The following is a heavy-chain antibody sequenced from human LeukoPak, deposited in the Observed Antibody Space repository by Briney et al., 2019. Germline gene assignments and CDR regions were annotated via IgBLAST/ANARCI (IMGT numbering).Heavy chain of an antibody. V-gene: IGHV1-2*04. Sequence: ASVKVSCKASGYTFTGYYMHWVRQAPGQGLEWMGWINPNSGGTNYAQKFQGWVTMTWDTSISTAYMELSRLRSDDTAVYYCAREILGYSGYDSRAFDIWGQGTMVTVSS. CDR3: AREILGYSGYDSRAFDI. D-gene: IGHD5-12*01. J-gene: IGHJ3*02. CDR2: INPNSGGT. CDR1: GYTFTGYY.